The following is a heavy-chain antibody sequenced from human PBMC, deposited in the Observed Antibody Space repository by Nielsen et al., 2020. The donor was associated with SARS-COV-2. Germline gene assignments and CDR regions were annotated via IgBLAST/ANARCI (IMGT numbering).Heavy chain of an antibody. CDR1: GFTFSSYG. J-gene: IGHJ4*02. V-gene: IGHV3-30*03. D-gene: IGHD1-26*01. Sequence: GESLKISCAASGFTFSSYGMHWVRQAPGKGLEWVAVISYDGSNKYYADSVKGRFTISRDNSKNTLYLQMNSLRAEDTAVYYCARPYSGSYQGYFDYWGQGTLVTVSS. CDR2: ISYDGSNK. CDR3: ARPYSGSYQGYFDY.